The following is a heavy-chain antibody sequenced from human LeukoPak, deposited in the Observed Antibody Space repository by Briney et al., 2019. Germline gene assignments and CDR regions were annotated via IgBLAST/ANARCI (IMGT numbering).Heavy chain of an antibody. CDR3: ARDRSSWYFRWFDP. Sequence: SETLTLTCAVYGGSSSGYYWCWIRQPPGKGLEWIGEINHSGSTNYNPSLKSRVTISVDTSKNQFSLKLSSVTAADTAVYYCARDRSSWYFRWFDPWGQGTLVTVSS. CDR1: GGSSSGYY. V-gene: IGHV4-34*01. D-gene: IGHD6-13*01. J-gene: IGHJ5*02. CDR2: INHSGST.